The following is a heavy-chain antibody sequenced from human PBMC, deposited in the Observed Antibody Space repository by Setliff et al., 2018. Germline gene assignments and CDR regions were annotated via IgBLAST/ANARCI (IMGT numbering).Heavy chain of an antibody. Sequence: EASVKVSCKASGYTFTSYGFSWVRQAPGQGLEWMGWISVYNGKTKYAQKFQGRVTMTTDTSTSTAYLEVRSLRSDDTAVYYCARGPVDGFDYWGQGTLVTVSS. V-gene: IGHV1-18*01. CDR3: ARGPVDGFDY. J-gene: IGHJ4*02. CDR1: GYTFTSYG. CDR2: ISVYNGKT.